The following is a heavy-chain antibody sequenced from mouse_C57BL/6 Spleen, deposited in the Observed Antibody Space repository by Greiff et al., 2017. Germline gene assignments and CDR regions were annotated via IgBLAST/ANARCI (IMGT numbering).Heavy chain of an antibody. CDR2: IDPSDSET. CDR3: ARQGEYYGSSYGCYAMDY. Sequence: QVQLQQPGAELVRPGSSVKLSCKASGYTFTSYWMHWVKQRPIQGLEWIGNIDPSDSETHYNQKFKNKATLTVDKSSSTAYMKLSSLTSVDSAVYYCARQGEYYGSSYGCYAMDYWGQGTSVTVSS. CDR1: GYTFTSYW. J-gene: IGHJ4*01. V-gene: IGHV1-52*01. D-gene: IGHD1-1*01.